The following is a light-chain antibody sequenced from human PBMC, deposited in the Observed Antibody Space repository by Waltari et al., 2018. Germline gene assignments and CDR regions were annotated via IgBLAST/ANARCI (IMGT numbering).Light chain of an antibody. Sequence: DIQMTQSPSSLSASVGDKVTITCRASQGISNALDWYQQKPGKAPKLLMFTASSLESGVPSRFSGSGSGTEFTLTISRLQPEDFAVYYCQQRNSYPPTFGQGTKVEIK. CDR1: QGISNA. J-gene: IGKJ1*01. CDR3: QQRNSYPPT. V-gene: IGKV1-17*01. CDR2: TAS.